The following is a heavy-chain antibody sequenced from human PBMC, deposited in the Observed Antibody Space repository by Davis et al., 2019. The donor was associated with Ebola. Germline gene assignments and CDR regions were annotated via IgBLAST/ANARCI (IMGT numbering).Heavy chain of an antibody. J-gene: IGHJ3*02. D-gene: IGHD1-20*01. Sequence: GGSLRLSCQDSGNSFSSHWIGWVRQMPGKGLEWMGIIFTGDSDTRYRPSFRGQVTISADKSFKTAFLQWSSLKPSDTARYYCATLRRTITGMDDGFDIWGQGTMVTVSS. V-gene: IGHV5-51*01. CDR3: ATLRRTITGMDDGFDI. CDR1: GNSFSSHW. CDR2: IFTGDSDT.